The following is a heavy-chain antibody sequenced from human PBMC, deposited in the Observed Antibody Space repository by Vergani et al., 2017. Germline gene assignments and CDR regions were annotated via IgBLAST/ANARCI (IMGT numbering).Heavy chain of an antibody. D-gene: IGHD5-18*01. CDR3: ARERSYGAYYYYGMDV. CDR1: GFTFSSYA. CDR2: IIPIFGTA. V-gene: IGHV1-69*18. J-gene: IGHJ6*02. Sequence: QVQLVESGGGVVQPGRSLRLSCAASGFTFSSYAISWVRQAPGQGLEWMGRIIPIFGTANYAQKFQGRVTITADESTSTAYMELSRLRSEDTAVYYCARERSYGAYYYYGMDVWGQGTTVTVSS.